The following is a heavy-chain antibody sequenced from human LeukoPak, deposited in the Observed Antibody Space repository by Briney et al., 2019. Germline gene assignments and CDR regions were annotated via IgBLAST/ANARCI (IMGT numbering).Heavy chain of an antibody. CDR3: ATPRGGYDYGLGWFDP. D-gene: IGHD5-12*01. V-gene: IGHV6-1*01. CDR1: GDSVSSDSAA. J-gene: IGHJ5*02. CDR2: TYYRSNWYN. Sequence: SQTLSLTCASSGDSVSSDSAAWHWIRQSPSRGLEWLGRTYYRSNWYNVYAVSVKSRITINPDTSKNQFSLQLNSVTPEDTAVYYCATPRGGYDYGLGWFDPWGQGTLVTVSS.